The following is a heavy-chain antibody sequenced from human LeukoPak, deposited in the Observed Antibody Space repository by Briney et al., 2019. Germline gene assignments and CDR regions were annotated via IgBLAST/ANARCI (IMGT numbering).Heavy chain of an antibody. J-gene: IGHJ6*03. CDR1: GFTFSSYY. V-gene: IGHV3-7*01. Sequence: QAGGSLRLSCAASGFTFSSYYMSWVRQAPGKGLEWVAYIKQGEGETYYVDSVKGRFTISRDNGKNSLYLQMNSLRAEDTAVYYCASEIAVATRRYYYYYMDVWGKGTTVTVSS. CDR2: IKQGEGET. D-gene: IGHD6-19*01. CDR3: ASEIAVATRRYYYYYMDV.